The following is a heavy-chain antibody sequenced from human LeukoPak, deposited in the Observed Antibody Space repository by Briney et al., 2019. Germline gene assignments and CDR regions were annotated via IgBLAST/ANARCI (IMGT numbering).Heavy chain of an antibody. CDR2: IKQDGSEK. D-gene: IGHD5-12*01. V-gene: IGHV3-7*01. Sequence: GGSLRLSCAASGFTFSSYWMSWVRQAPGKGLEWVANIKQDGSEKYYVDSVKGRFTISRDNAKNSLYLQMNSLRAEDTAVYYCARRSGYRAPYFDYWGQGTLVTVSS. CDR1: GFTFSSYW. J-gene: IGHJ4*02. CDR3: ARRSGYRAPYFDY.